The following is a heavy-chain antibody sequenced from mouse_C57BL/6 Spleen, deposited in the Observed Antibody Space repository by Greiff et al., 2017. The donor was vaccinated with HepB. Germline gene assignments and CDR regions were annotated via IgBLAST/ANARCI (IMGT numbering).Heavy chain of an antibody. Sequence: VQLQQSGAELVKPGASVKISCKASGYAFSSYWMNWVKQRPGKGLEWIGQIYPGDGDTNYNGKFKGKATLTADKSSSTAYMQLSSLTSEDSAVYFCARGGGGYDAWFAYWGQGTLVTVSA. CDR2: IYPGDGDT. V-gene: IGHV1-80*01. CDR1: GYAFSSYW. CDR3: ARGGGGYDAWFAY. J-gene: IGHJ3*01. D-gene: IGHD2-2*01.